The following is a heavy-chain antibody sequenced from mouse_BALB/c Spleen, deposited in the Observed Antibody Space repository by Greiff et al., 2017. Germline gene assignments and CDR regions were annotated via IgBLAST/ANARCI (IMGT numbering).Heavy chain of an antibody. V-gene: IGHV1-67*01. CDR2: ISIYYDNT. J-gene: IGHJ2*01. Sequence: VQLQQSGPELVRPGESVKISCTGSGYTFTDYAMHWVKQSHAKSLEWIGVISIYYDNTNYNQNFKGKATMTVDKSSSTAYMELARLTSEDSAIYYCAREGGILPIFDYWGQGTTLTVSS. CDR1: GYTFTDYA. D-gene: IGHD2-1*01. CDR3: AREGGILPIFDY.